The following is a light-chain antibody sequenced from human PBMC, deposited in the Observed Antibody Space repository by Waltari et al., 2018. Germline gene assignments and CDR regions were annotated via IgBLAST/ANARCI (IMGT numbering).Light chain of an antibody. CDR1: QAISSY. CDR2: AAS. CDR3: QQLNSYPLFT. V-gene: IGKV1-9*01. Sequence: IPLTQSPSPLSVSLGDRATITCRASQAISSYLAWYQQKPGKTPKLLIYAASTLQSGVPSRFSGSGSGTDFTLTISSLQPEDFATYYCQQLNSYPLFTFGPGTKVDIK. J-gene: IGKJ3*01.